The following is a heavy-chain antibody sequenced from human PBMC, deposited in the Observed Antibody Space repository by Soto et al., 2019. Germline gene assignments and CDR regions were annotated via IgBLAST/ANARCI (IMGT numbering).Heavy chain of an antibody. CDR2: ISWNSGSI. D-gene: IGHD5-18*01. CDR3: AKDIGDTAMVGTDY. J-gene: IGHJ4*02. CDR1: GFTFDDYA. V-gene: IGHV3-9*01. Sequence: PGGSVRLSCAASGFTFDDYAMHWVRQAPGKGLEWVSGISWNSGSIGYADSVKGRFTISRDNAKNSLYLQMNSLRAEDTALYYCAKDIGDTAMVGTDYWGQGTLVTVSS.